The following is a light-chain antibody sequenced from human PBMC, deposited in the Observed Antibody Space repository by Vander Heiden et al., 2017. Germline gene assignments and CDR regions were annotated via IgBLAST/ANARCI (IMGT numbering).Light chain of an antibody. CDR1: ESVSSA. Sequence: DIQMTQSTYPLSASLGDRVTTTCRARESVSSALNRYHQKPGKTPKLLIYSASSLQSRVPSRFSGSGSGTDFTLTISSLQPEDFATYYCQQSYSTPLTFGRGTKVEIK. J-gene: IGKJ4*01. CDR2: SAS. CDR3: QQSYSTPLT. V-gene: IGKV1-39*01.